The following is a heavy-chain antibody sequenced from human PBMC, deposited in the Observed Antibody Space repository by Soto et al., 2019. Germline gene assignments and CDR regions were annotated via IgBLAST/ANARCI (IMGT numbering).Heavy chain of an antibody. CDR3: ARDITPRTYYYDAPRPGDV. J-gene: IGHJ6*02. V-gene: IGHV3-21*01. CDR1: GFTFSSYS. CDR2: ISSSSSYI. Sequence: GGSLRLSCAASGFTFSSYSMNWVRQAPGKGLEWVSSISSSSSYIYYADSVKGRFTISRDNAKNSLYLQMNSLRAEETAVYYCARDITPRTYYYDAPRPGDVWGQGTTVTVSS. D-gene: IGHD3-22*01.